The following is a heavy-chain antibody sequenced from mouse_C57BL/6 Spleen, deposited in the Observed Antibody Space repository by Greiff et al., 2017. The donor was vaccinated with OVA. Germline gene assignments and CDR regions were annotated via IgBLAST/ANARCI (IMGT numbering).Heavy chain of an antibody. CDR1: GYTFTSYW. J-gene: IGHJ4*01. V-gene: IGHV1-69*01. D-gene: IGHD3-3*01. CDR3: ARRGTADAMDY. CDR2: IDPSASYT. Sequence: VQLQQPGAELVMPGASVKLSCKASGYTFTSYWMHWVKQRPGQGLEWIGEIDPSASYTNYNQKFKGKSTLTVDKSSSTTYMQLSSLTSEDSAVYYCARRGTADAMDYWGQGTSVTGSS.